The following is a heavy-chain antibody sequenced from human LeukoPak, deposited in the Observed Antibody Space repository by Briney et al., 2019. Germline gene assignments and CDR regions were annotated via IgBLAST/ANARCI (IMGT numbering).Heavy chain of an antibody. D-gene: IGHD4-17*01. CDR2: INGGGICT. CDR1: GFTLSTYC. Sequence: TGGSLRLSRAASGFTLSTYCMHWIGQAPGKGLVWGYRINGGGICTSDWDFGMVRFTISRNNAKNTLYVQMSSLRAEDTAVYYCAREHYGPYYWGRGTLVTVSS. CDR3: AREHYGPYY. J-gene: IGHJ4*02. V-gene: IGHV3-74*01.